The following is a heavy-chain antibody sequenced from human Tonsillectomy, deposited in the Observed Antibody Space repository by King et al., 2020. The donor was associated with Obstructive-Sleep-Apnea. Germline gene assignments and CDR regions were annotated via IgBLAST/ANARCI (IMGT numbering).Heavy chain of an antibody. V-gene: IGHV1-18*04. CDR2: ISAYNGNT. CDR3: AGDRVGDENWFDP. D-gene: IGHD2-15*01. Sequence: VQLVESGAEVKKPGASVKVSCKASGYTFTSYGISWVRQAPGQGLEWMGWISAYNGNTNYAQKLQGRVTMTTDTSTSTAYMELRRLGSDDTAVYYCAGDRVGDENWFDPWGQGTLVTVSS. CDR1: GYTFTSYG. J-gene: IGHJ5*02.